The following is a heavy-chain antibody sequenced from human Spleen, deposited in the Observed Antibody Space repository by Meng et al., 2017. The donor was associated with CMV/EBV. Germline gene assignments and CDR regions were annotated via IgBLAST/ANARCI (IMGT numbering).Heavy chain of an antibody. J-gene: IGHJ6*02. CDR1: GGSISSGDYY. D-gene: IGHD2-2*01. Sequence: SETLSLTCTVSGGSISSGDYYWSWIRQPPGKGLEWIGYIYYSGSTYYNPSLKSRVTISVDTSNNQLSLKLTSVTAADTAIYYCARRPDCITTSCHYYYQYYGLDVWGQGTTVTVSS. CDR3: ARRPDCITTSCHYYYQYYGLDV. V-gene: IGHV4-30-4*08. CDR2: IYYSGST.